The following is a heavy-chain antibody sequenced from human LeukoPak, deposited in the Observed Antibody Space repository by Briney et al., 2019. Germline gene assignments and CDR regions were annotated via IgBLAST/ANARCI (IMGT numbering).Heavy chain of an antibody. CDR1: GFTFSSYA. CDR2: ISGSGGNT. V-gene: IGHV3-23*01. J-gene: IGHJ4*02. Sequence: QPGGSLRLSCAASGFTFSSYAMSWVRQAPGKGLEWVSAISGSGGNTYYADSVKGRFTMSRDNSKNTLYLQMNSLRAEDTAVYFCAKTVSGSHSYQGGDYWGQGTLVTVST. CDR3: AKTVSGSHSYQGGDY. D-gene: IGHD3-16*02.